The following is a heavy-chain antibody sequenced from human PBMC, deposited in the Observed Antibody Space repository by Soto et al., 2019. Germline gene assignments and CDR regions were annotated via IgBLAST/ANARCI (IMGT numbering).Heavy chain of an antibody. CDR2: IYYSGST. Sequence: PSETLSLTCTVSGGSISSSSYYWGWIRQPPGKGLEWIGSIYYSGSTYYNPSLKSRVTISVGTSKNQFSLKLSSVTAADTAVYYCARHRETTVINLLYPDYWGQGTLVTVSS. D-gene: IGHD4-17*01. J-gene: IGHJ4*02. CDR3: ARHRETTVINLLYPDY. V-gene: IGHV4-39*01. CDR1: GGSISSSSYY.